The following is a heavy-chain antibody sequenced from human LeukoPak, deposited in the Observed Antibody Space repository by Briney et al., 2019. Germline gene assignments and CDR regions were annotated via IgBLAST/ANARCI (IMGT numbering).Heavy chain of an antibody. CDR2: INPNSGGA. Sequence: GASVKVSCKASGYTFTGYYMHWVRQAPGQGLEWMGRINPNSGGANYAQKFQGRVKMTRDTYMSTAYMELSRLRSDDTAVYYCARWRYSGYDFGYWGQGTLVTVSS. V-gene: IGHV1-2*06. J-gene: IGHJ4*02. D-gene: IGHD5-12*01. CDR1: GYTFTGYY. CDR3: ARWRYSGYDFGY.